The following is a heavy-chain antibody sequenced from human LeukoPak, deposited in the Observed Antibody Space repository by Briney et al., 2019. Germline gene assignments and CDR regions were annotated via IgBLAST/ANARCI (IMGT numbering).Heavy chain of an antibody. CDR1: GFTFSSYA. CDR3: AKDPYSSGWYFWFDP. Sequence: GGSLRLSCAASGFTFSSYAMSWVRQAPGKGLEWVSAISGSGGSTYYADSVKGRFTISRDNSNNTLYLQMNNLRAKDTAVYYCAKDPYSSGWYFWFDPWGQGTLVTVSS. J-gene: IGHJ5*02. D-gene: IGHD6-19*01. V-gene: IGHV3-23*01. CDR2: ISGSGGST.